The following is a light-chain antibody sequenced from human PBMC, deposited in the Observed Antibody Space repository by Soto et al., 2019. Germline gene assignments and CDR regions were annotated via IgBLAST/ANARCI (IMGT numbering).Light chain of an antibody. J-gene: IGKJ4*01. CDR1: QAITRS. V-gene: IGKV1-9*01. Sequence: DIQLTQSPSFLSASVGAKVTITCRASQAITRSLAGYQQNPGKAPKLLIYGASTLQSGVPSRFSGSGSGTEFSLTVGSLQPEDFATYYCQQLNSYPLSCGGGAKVEMK. CDR2: GAS. CDR3: QQLNSYPLS.